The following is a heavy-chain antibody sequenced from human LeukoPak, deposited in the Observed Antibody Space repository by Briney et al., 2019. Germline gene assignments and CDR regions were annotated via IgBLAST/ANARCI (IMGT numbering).Heavy chain of an antibody. J-gene: IGHJ6*04. V-gene: IGHV3-53*01. CDR1: GFTVCRNY. CDR2: IYSGGST. CDR3: ARDRGIAVVGPGSYPYYFYGMHL. Sequence: PGGSLRLSCAASGFTVCRNYMSWVRPAPREGLGWVSVIYSGGSTYYADSVTGRFTIYRDNSKNTLYLQINSLRAEDTAVYYCARDRGIAVVGPGSYPYYFYGMHLWRKGPTDRVSS. D-gene: IGHD6-19*01.